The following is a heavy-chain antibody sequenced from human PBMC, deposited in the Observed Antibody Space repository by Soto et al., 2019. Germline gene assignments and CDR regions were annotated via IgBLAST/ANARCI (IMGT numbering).Heavy chain of an antibody. D-gene: IGHD3-9*01. V-gene: IGHV3-49*03. J-gene: IGHJ4*02. CDR3: TRGYYDILTGPLRKTPFDY. Sequence: PGGSLRLSCTASGFTFGDYAMSWFRQAPGKGLEWVGFIRSKAYGGTTEYAASVKSRFTISRDDSKSIAYLQMNSLKTEDTAVYYCTRGYYDILTGPLRKTPFDYWGQGTLVTVSS. CDR2: IRSKAYGGTT. CDR1: GFTFGDYA.